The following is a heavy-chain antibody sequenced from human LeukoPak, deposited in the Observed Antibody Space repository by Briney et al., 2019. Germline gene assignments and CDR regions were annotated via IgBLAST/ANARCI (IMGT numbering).Heavy chain of an antibody. CDR1: GGTFSSYA. Sequence: ASVKVSCKASGGTFSSYAISWVRQAPGQGLEWMGRILPYTGIANYAQKFKGRVTITEDKSKSTAYMELSSLRSEDTAVYYCAREARVAGTYQSTAGGDYWGQGTLVTVSS. V-gene: IGHV1-69*04. CDR2: ILPYTGIA. CDR3: AREARVAGTYQSTAGGDY. J-gene: IGHJ4*02. D-gene: IGHD1-1*01.